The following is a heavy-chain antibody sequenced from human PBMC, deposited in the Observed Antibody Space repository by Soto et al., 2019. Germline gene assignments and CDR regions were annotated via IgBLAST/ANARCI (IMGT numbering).Heavy chain of an antibody. D-gene: IGHD2-15*01. CDR2: ITSNGGST. V-gene: IGHV3-64*01. Sequence: EVQLVESGGGLVQPGGSLRLSCAASGFSFSSYAMHWVRQAPGKGLEYVSAITSNGGSTYYANSVKGRFTISRDNSKNTLSLQMGSLRAEDMAVYYCARADSGGGYHYWGQGALVTVSS. CDR1: GFSFSSYA. J-gene: IGHJ4*02. CDR3: ARADSGGGYHY.